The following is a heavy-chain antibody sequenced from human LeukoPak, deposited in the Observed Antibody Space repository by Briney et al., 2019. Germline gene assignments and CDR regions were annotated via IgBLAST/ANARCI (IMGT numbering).Heavy chain of an antibody. Sequence: GTLRLSCAASGFTFSNHGMNWVRQAPGKGLEWVSGISPSGDITYYADSVKGRFTISRDNSKNTLYLEVISLTAEDTAVYYCARVASGFRIGAPPYNWFDPWGQGTLVTVSS. CDR1: GFTFSNHG. D-gene: IGHD6-6*01. J-gene: IGHJ5*02. CDR2: ISPSGDIT. CDR3: ARVASGFRIGAPPYNWFDP. V-gene: IGHV3-23*01.